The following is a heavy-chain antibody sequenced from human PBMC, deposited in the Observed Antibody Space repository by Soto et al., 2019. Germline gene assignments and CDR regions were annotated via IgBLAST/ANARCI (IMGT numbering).Heavy chain of an antibody. CDR2: MNPNSGNT. Sequence: QVQLVQSGAEVKKPGASVKVSCKASGYTFTSYDINWVRPATGQGLEWMGWMNPNSGNTGYAQKFQGRVTMTRNTSISTAYMELSSLRSEDTAVYYCARGTLYSSGWYDTWGYWGQGTLVTVSS. D-gene: IGHD6-19*01. V-gene: IGHV1-8*01. CDR3: ARGTLYSSGWYDTWGY. CDR1: GYTFTSYD. J-gene: IGHJ4*02.